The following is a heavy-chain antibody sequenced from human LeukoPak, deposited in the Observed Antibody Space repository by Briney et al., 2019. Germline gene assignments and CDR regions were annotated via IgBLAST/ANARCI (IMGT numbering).Heavy chain of an antibody. CDR3: AKDILAAGLFFDY. Sequence: KPGGSLRLSCAASGFIFSGYYMGWVRQAPGKGLEWVSYISNKGSSSTTYYADSVKGRFTISRDDAQNSLYLQMDSLRADDTAVYYCAKDILAAGLFFDYWGQGALVTVSS. CDR1: GFIFSGYY. D-gene: IGHD6-13*01. CDR2: ISNKGSSSTT. V-gene: IGHV3-11*01. J-gene: IGHJ4*02.